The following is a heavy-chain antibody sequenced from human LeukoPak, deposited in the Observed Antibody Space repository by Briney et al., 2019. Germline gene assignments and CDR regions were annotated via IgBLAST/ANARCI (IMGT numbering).Heavy chain of an antibody. J-gene: IGHJ3*02. D-gene: IGHD2-2*01. Sequence: ASVKVSCKASGYIFTSYYMHWVRQAPGQGLEWMGIINPSGGSTSYAQKFQGRVTMTRDTSTSTVYMELSSLRSEDTAVYYCARDFRVVVPAATFLDIWGQGTMVTVSS. CDR1: GYIFTSYY. V-gene: IGHV1-46*01. CDR3: ARDFRVVVPAATFLDI. CDR2: INPSGGST.